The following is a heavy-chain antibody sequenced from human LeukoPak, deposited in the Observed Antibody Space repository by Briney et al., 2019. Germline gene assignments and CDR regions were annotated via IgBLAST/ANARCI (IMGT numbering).Heavy chain of an antibody. CDR3: AKDYYETSGYFDS. CDR1: GLTFKIYS. V-gene: IGHV3-23*01. CDR2: IGGRGDSI. J-gene: IGHJ4*02. Sequence: GGSLRLSCAASGLTFKIYSMEWVRQARGKGLEWVAVIGGRGDSIFYADSVKGRFTISRDNSKNTVHLQMSSLRAEDTAIYYCAKDYYETSGYFDSWGQGSLVSVSS. D-gene: IGHD3-22*01.